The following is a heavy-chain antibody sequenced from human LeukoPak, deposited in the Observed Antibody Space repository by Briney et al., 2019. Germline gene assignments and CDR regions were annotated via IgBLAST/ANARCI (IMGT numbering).Heavy chain of an antibody. D-gene: IGHD3-16*02. J-gene: IGHJ5*02. CDR1: GGSFSGYY. CDR3: ARTINVWGSYRYRNWFDP. V-gene: IGHV4-34*01. Sequence: SETLSLTCAVYGGSFSGYYWSWIRQPPGKGLEWIGEINHSGSTNYNPSLKSRVTISVDTPKNQISLKLSSVTAADTAVYYCARTINVWGSYRYRNWFDPWGQGTLVTVSS. CDR2: INHSGST.